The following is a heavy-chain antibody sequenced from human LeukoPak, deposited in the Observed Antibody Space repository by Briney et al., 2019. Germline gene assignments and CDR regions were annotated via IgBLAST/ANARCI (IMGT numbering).Heavy chain of an antibody. CDR1: GFTFSSYA. J-gene: IGHJ6*03. V-gene: IGHV3-23*01. CDR2: ISGSGGST. Sequence: GGSLRLSCAASGFTFSSYAMSWVRQAPGKGLEWVSAISGSGGSTYYADSVKGRFTISRDNSKNTLYLQMNSLRAEDTAVYYCAKDGEMATVTYYYYYYMDVWGKGITVTVSS. CDR3: AKDGEMATVTYYYYYYMDV. D-gene: IGHD4-11*01.